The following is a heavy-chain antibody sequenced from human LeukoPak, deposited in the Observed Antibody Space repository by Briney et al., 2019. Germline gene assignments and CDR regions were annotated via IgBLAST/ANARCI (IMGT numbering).Heavy chain of an antibody. CDR3: ARGVYSSGWYDY. Sequence: ETLSLTCTVSGGSISSGRHYWSWVRQAPGKGLGWVSVIYSGGSTYYADSVKGRFTISRDNSKNTLYLQMNSLRAEDTAVYYCARGVYSSGWYDYWGQGTLVTVSS. CDR2: IYSGGST. J-gene: IGHJ4*02. D-gene: IGHD6-19*01. CDR1: GGSISSGRHY. V-gene: IGHV3-66*01.